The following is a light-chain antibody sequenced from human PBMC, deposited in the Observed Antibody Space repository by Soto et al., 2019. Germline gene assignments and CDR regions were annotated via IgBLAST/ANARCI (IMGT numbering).Light chain of an antibody. J-gene: IGLJ7*01. CDR2: EVR. CDR1: SSDVGSHNL. Sequence: QSALTKPASVSGSPGQSITISCTGTSSDVGSHNLVSWYQQHPGQAPKLMIYEVRKRPLGVSTRFSASKSGNTASLTISGLQAEADADYYCCYYGGSRAVFGGGTQLTVL. V-gene: IGLV2-23*02. CDR3: CYYGGSRAV.